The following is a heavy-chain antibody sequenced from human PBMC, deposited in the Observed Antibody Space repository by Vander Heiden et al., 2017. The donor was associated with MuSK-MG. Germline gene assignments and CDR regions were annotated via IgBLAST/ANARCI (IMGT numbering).Heavy chain of an antibody. CDR2: ISYDGSNK. D-gene: IGHD6-6*01. J-gene: IGHJ5*02. CDR3: ARAKAARPVGWFDP. Sequence: QVQLVESGGGVVQPGRSLRLSCAASGFPFGSYAMHWVRQAPGKGLEWVAVISYDGSNKYYADSVKGRFTISRDNSKNMLYLQMNSLRAEDTAVYYCARAKAARPVGWFDPWGQGTLVTVSS. CDR1: GFPFGSYA. V-gene: IGHV3-30-3*01.